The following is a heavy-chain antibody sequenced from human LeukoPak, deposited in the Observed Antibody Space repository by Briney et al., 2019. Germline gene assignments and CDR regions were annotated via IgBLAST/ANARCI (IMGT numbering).Heavy chain of an antibody. J-gene: IGHJ3*02. Sequence: PGGSLRLSCAASGFTFSSYSMNWVRQAPGKGLEWVSSISSSSSYIYYADSVKGRFTISRDNAKNSLYLQMNSLGAEDTAVYYCARNVNGDAFDIWGQGTMVTVSS. CDR3: ARNVNGDAFDI. CDR2: ISSSSSYI. CDR1: GFTFSSYS. V-gene: IGHV3-21*01.